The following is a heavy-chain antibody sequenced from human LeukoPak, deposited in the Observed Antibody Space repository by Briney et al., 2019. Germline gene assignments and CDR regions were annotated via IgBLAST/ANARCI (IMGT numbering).Heavy chain of an antibody. CDR1: GYTLTGYY. CDR2: INPNSGGT. J-gene: IGHJ5*02. V-gene: IGHV1-2*06. CDR3: ARDRPRDDFWSGYYLFDP. D-gene: IGHD3-3*01. Sequence: ASVKVSCKASGYTLTGYYMHWVRQAPGQGLEWMGRINPNSGGTNYAQKFQGRVTMTRDTSISTAYMELSSLRSEDTAVYYCARDRPRDDFWSGYYLFDPWGQGTLVTVSS.